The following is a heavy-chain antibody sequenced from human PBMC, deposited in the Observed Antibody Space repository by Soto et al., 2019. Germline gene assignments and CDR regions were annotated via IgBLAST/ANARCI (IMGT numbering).Heavy chain of an antibody. Sequence: PSETLSLTCTVSGGSISSSSYYWGWIRQPPGKGLEWIGSIYYSGSTYYNPSLKSRVTISVDTSKNQFSLKLSSVTAADTAVYYCARPVDRWELTAYDYWGQGTLVTVSS. D-gene: IGHD1-26*01. CDR1: GGSISSSSYY. J-gene: IGHJ4*02. CDR3: ARPVDRWELTAYDY. V-gene: IGHV4-39*01. CDR2: IYYSGST.